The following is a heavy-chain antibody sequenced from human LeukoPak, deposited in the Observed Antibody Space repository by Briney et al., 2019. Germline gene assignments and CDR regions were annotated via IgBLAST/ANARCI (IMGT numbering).Heavy chain of an antibody. CDR1: GFTFSSYS. Sequence: GGSLRLSCAASGFTFSSYSMNWVRQAPGKGLEWVSSISSSSSYIYYADSVKGRFTISRDNAKNSLYLQMNSLRAEDTAVYYCARKRAVAGPDEYFQHWGQGTLATVSS. D-gene: IGHD6-19*01. J-gene: IGHJ1*01. CDR2: ISSSSSYI. CDR3: ARKRAVAGPDEYFQH. V-gene: IGHV3-21*01.